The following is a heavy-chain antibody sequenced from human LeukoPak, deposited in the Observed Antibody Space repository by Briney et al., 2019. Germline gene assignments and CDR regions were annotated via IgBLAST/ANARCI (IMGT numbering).Heavy chain of an antibody. J-gene: IGHJ4*02. CDR2: ISAYNGNT. CDR3: VRDERRLAAGTEHYFDY. Sequence: ASVKVSCKASGYIFTKYGVSWVRQAPGQGLEWMGWISAYNGNTNYAQKLQGRVTMTTDTSTSTAYMELRDLTPDDTAMYFCVRDERRLAAGTEHYFDYWGQGTLVTVSS. V-gene: IGHV1-18*01. CDR1: GYIFTKYG. D-gene: IGHD1-7*01.